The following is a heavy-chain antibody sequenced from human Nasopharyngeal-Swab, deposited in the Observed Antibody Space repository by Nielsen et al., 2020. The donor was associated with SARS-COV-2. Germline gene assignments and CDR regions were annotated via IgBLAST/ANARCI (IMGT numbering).Heavy chain of an antibody. CDR2: SRNKANSYTT. D-gene: IGHD6-13*01. V-gene: IGHV3-72*01. J-gene: IGHJ6*02. CDR3: ARDLSSIWTSGLGV. Sequence: GESLKISCAASGFTFSAHYVDWVRQAPGKGLEWVGRSRNKANSYTTEYAASVKGRFTISRDDSKNSLYLQMSSLRTEDTALYYCARDLSSIWTSGLGVWGQGTTVIVSS. CDR1: GFTFSAHY.